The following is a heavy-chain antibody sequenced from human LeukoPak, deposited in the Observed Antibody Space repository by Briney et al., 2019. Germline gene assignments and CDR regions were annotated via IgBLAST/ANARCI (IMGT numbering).Heavy chain of an antibody. J-gene: IGHJ5*02. CDR1: GFTFSSYA. Sequence: GGSLRLSCAASGFTFSSYAMRWVRQAPGKGLEWVAVIWYDGSNKYYADSVKGRFTISRDNSKNTLYLQMNSLRAEDTAVYYCAREANSWFDPWGQGTLVTVSS. V-gene: IGHV3-33*08. CDR3: AREANSWFDP. CDR2: IWYDGSNK.